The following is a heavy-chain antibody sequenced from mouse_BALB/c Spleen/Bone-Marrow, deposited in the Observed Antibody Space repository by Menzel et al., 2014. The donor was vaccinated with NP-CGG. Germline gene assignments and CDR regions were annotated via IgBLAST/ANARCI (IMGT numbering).Heavy chain of an antibody. J-gene: IGHJ2*01. D-gene: IGHD2-3*01. Sequence: EVKLVESGPSLVKPSQPLSLTCSVTGGSITSGYWNWIRKFPGNSLEFMGYISYSGNTYYNPSLNSRISITRDTSKNQYYLQLNSVTTEDTATYYCATYDGYCFDYWGQGTTLTVSS. CDR3: ATYDGYCFDY. CDR2: ISYSGNT. V-gene: IGHV3-8*02. CDR1: GGSITSGY.